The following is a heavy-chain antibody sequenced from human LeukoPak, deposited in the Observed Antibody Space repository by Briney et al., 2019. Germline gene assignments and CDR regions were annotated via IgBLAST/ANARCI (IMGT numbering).Heavy chain of an antibody. CDR2: IYHSGST. V-gene: IGHV4-38-2*02. CDR1: GYSISRGYY. J-gene: IGHJ4*02. D-gene: IGHD5-24*01. Sequence: SETLSLTCTVSGYSISRGYYWGCIRQPPGKGLEGIGRIYHSGSTYYNPSLKSRFTISVDTSKNQFAVKLSYVTAASPPVYYCARVDMATIFFDYWGQGNLVTVSS. CDR3: ARVDMATIFFDY.